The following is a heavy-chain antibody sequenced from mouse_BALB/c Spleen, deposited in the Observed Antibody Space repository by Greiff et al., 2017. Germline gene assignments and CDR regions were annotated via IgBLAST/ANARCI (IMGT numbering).Heavy chain of an antibody. CDR1: GYTFSSYW. D-gene: IGHD2-1*01. V-gene: IGHV1-9*01. CDR3: ARQGYYGNSPFAY. CDR2: ILPGSGST. J-gene: IGHJ3*01. Sequence: VQLQQSGAELMKPGASVKISCKATGYTFSSYWIEWVKQRPGHGLEWIGEILPGSGSTNYNEKFKGKATFTADTSSNTAYMQLSSLTSEDSAVYYCARQGYYGNSPFAYWGQGTLVTVSA.